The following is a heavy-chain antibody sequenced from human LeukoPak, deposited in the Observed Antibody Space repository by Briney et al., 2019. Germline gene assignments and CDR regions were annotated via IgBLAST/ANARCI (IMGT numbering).Heavy chain of an antibody. CDR1: GGSISSSNYY. D-gene: IGHD2-2*01. CDR3: ARGPTYQPIDF. J-gene: IGHJ4*02. Sequence: SETLSLTCTVSGGSISSSNYYWGWIRQPPGKGLEWIASIHYSETTYYNPSLKSRVTISVETSKNHFSLKLSSVTAADTAVYYCARGPTYQPIDFWGQGTLVTVSS. CDR2: IHYSETT. V-gene: IGHV4-39*02.